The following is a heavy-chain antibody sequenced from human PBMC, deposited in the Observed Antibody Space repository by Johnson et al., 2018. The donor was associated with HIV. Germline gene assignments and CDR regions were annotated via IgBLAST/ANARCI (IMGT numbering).Heavy chain of an antibody. CDR2: IKQDGSEK. CDR3: ARAYTYGAFDL. D-gene: IGHD3-16*01. V-gene: IGHV3-7*02. J-gene: IGHJ3*01. Sequence: MLLVESGGGVVRPGGSLRLSCAASGFTVSSNEMSWVRQAPGKGLEWVANIKQDGSEKYYVDSVKGRFTISRDNAKNSLYLQMNSLRVDDTAVYFCARAYTYGAFDLWGQGTLVTVSS. CDR1: GFTVSSNE.